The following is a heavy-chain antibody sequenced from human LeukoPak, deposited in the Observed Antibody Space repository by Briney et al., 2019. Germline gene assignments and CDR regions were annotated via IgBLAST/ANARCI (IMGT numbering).Heavy chain of an antibody. CDR1: GFTFSDYY. Sequence: GGSLRLSCAASGFTFSDYYMSWIRQAPGKGLEWVSYISYSGSTLYYADSVKGRFTMSRDNAKNSVYLQMNSLRAEDTAVYCCTRDAALVPGKNFWGQGTLVTVSS. CDR3: TRDAALVPGKNF. J-gene: IGHJ4*02. V-gene: IGHV3-11*04. D-gene: IGHD6-19*01. CDR2: ISYSGSTL.